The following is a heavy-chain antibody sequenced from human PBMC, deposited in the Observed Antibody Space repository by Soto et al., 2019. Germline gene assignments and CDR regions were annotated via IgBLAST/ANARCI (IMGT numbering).Heavy chain of an antibody. CDR2: ISGSGGST. V-gene: IGHV3-23*01. J-gene: IGHJ6*02. D-gene: IGHD2-15*01. CDR3: AKDPNGYGGSSYGMDV. CDR1: GFTFSSYA. Sequence: QTGGSLRLSCAASGFTFSSYAMSWVRQAPGKGLEWVSAISGSGGSTYYADSVKGRFTISRDNSKNTLYLQMNSLRAEDTAVYYCAKDPNGYGGSSYGMDVWGQGTTVTVSS.